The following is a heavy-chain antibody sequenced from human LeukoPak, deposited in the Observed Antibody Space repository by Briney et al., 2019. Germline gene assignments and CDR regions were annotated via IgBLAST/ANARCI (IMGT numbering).Heavy chain of an antibody. Sequence: AGGSLRLSCAASGFKFRDYYMSWIRQAPGKGLEWISYITMSGSVIQYSSSVKGRFTTSRDNARNSLYLQMNSLRADDTAVYYCARGGWSRGWFDPWGQGTLVTVSS. J-gene: IGHJ5*02. CDR1: GFKFRDYY. V-gene: IGHV3-11*01. D-gene: IGHD6-19*01. CDR2: ITMSGSVI. CDR3: ARGGWSRGWFDP.